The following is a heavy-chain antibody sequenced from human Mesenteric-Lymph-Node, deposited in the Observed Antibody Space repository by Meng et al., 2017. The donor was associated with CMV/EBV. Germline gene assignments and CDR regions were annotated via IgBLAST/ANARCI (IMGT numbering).Heavy chain of an antibody. CDR2: ISDSGDT. D-gene: IGHD3-3*01. V-gene: IGHV4-30-4*08. CDR3: ARGETMFDP. CDR1: GSSVSSGDYY. J-gene: IGHJ5*02. Sequence: LTCTVSGSSVSSGDYYWTWIRQPPGKGLEWIAYISDSGDTYYKPSLKSRTTISQHPSKNQFSLSLKFVTAADTAVYYCARGETMFDPWGQGTLVTVSS.